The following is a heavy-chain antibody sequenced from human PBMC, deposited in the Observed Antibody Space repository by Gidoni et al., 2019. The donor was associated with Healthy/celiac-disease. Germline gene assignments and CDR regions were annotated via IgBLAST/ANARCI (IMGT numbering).Heavy chain of an antibody. V-gene: IGHV4-59*01. CDR1: GASISSYY. CDR3: ARDATDYGDYGLDAFDI. D-gene: IGHD4-17*01. Sequence: QVQLQESGPGLAQPSETLSLTCTVSGASISSYYWSWIRQPPGKGLEWIGYIYYSGSTNYNPSLKSRVTISVDTSKNQFSLKLSSVTAADTAVYYCARDATDYGDYGLDAFDIWGQGTMVTVSS. CDR2: IYYSGST. J-gene: IGHJ3*02.